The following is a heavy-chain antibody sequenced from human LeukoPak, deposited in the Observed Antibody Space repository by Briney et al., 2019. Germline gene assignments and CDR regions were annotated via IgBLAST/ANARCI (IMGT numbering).Heavy chain of an antibody. D-gene: IGHD2-21*02. CDR2: INEDGSYK. CDR3: ARDATRGGDNDY. Sequence: GGSLRLSCAVSGFTFTSYWMSRVRQAPGKGLEWVANINEDGSYKFHADSVKGRLTISRDNAKNSLYLQMNSLRADDTAVYYCARDATRGGDNDYWGQGTRVIVSS. CDR1: GFTFTSYW. J-gene: IGHJ4*02. V-gene: IGHV3-7*01.